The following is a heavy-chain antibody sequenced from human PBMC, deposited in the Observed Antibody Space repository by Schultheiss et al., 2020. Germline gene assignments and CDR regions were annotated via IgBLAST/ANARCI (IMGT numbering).Heavy chain of an antibody. D-gene: IGHD4-17*01. CDR2: IIPILGIA. CDR3: ARVAMDYDYFDY. J-gene: IGHJ4*02. CDR1: GGTFSSYA. Sequence: SVKVSCKASGGTFSSYAISWVRQAPGQGLEWMGRIIPILGIANYAQKFQGRVTITADKSTSTAYMELRSLRSDDTAVYYCARVAMDYDYFDYWGQGTLVTVSS. V-gene: IGHV1-69*04.